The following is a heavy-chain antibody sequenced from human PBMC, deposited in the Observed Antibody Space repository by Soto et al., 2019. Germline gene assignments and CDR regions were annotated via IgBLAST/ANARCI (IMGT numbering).Heavy chain of an antibody. Sequence: ASVKVSCKASGYTFTSYAMHWVRQAPGQRLEWMGWINANSGNTTYAQRFQGRVTMTRNTSISTAYMELSSLRSEDTAVYYCASSPGYCSGGSCYDYYMDVWGKGTTVTVSS. CDR1: GYTFTSYA. J-gene: IGHJ6*03. V-gene: IGHV1-8*02. D-gene: IGHD2-15*01. CDR3: ASSPGYCSGGSCYDYYMDV. CDR2: INANSGNT.